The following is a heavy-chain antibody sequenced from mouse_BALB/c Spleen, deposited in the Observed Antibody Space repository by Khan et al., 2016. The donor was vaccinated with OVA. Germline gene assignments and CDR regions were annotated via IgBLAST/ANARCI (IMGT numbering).Heavy chain of an antibody. CDR2: IDPFSGGT. V-gene: IGHV1S135*01. Sequence: VQLKQSGPELMKPGASVKISCKASGYSFTSYYIHWVMQSPGKSLEWIGYIDPFSGGTTYNQKFKGKATLTVDKSSSPAYIHLSNLTSEDSAVYYCTRHGYVAWFTYWGQGTLVTVSA. J-gene: IGHJ3*01. CDR1: GYSFTSYY. CDR3: TRHGYVAWFTY. D-gene: IGHD2-2*01.